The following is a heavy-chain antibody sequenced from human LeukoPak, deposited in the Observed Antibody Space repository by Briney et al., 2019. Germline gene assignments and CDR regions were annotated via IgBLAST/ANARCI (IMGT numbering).Heavy chain of an antibody. CDR1: GGSFSGYY. CDR2: INHSGST. D-gene: IGHD3-16*01. Sequence: SETLSLTCAVYGGSFSGYYWSWIRQPPEKGLEWIGEINHSGSTNYNPSLKSRVTISVDTSKNQFSLRLSSVTAADTAVYYCARISRWGPYWGQGILVTVSS. J-gene: IGHJ4*02. CDR3: ARISRWGPY. V-gene: IGHV4-34*01.